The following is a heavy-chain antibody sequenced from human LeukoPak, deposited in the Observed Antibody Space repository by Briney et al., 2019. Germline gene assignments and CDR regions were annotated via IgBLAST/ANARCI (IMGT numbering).Heavy chain of an antibody. D-gene: IGHD5-18*01. Sequence: PGGSLRLSCAASGFTFSNAWMSWVRQAPGKGLEWVGRIKSKTDGGTTDYAAPVKGRFTISRDDSKNTLYLQMNSLKTEDTAVYYCTTAETAMANFYYYYMDVWGKGTTVTISS. CDR2: IKSKTDGGTT. J-gene: IGHJ6*03. V-gene: IGHV3-15*01. CDR1: GFTFSNAW. CDR3: TTAETAMANFYYYYMDV.